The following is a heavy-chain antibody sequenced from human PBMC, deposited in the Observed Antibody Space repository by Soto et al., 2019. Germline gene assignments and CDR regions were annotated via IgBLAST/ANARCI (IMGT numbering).Heavy chain of an antibody. CDR2: INHSGST. V-gene: IGHV4-34*01. Sequence: QVQLQQWGAGLLKPSETLSLTCAVYGGSFSGYYWSWIRHPPGKGLEWIGEINHSGSTNYNPSLESRVTISVDTSKNQFSLKLSSVTAADTAVYYCARGKVVLNYYYYGMDVWGQGTTVTVSS. CDR1: GGSFSGYY. CDR3: ARGKVVLNYYYYGMDV. J-gene: IGHJ6*02. D-gene: IGHD2-15*01.